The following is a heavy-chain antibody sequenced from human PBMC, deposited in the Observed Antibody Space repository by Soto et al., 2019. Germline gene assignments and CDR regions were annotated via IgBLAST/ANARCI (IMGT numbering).Heavy chain of an antibody. D-gene: IGHD6-13*01. V-gene: IGHV3-21*01. Sequence: GGSLRLSCVASGFNFNYYTMTWVRQAPGKGLEWVASIGVNVGHMFYADSVKGRVTISRDDSRKTLFLQMNSLKVEDTAVYYCAKWQQLKWGQGTLVTVSS. CDR2: IGVNVGHM. CDR3: AKWQQLK. J-gene: IGHJ4*02. CDR1: GFNFNYYT.